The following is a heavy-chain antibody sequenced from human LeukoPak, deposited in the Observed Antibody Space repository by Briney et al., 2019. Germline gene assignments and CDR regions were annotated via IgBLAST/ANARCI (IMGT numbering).Heavy chain of an antibody. CDR3: ARTTVVTPDYYYYYGMDV. V-gene: IGHV7-4-1*02. CDR1: GYTFTSYA. CDR2: INTNTGNP. Sequence: ASVKVSCKASGYTFTSYAMNWVRQAPGQGLEWMGWINTNTGNPTYAQGFTGRFVFSLDTSVSTAYLQISSLKAEDTAVYYCARTTVVTPDYYYYYGMDVWGQGTTVTVSS. J-gene: IGHJ6*02. D-gene: IGHD4-23*01.